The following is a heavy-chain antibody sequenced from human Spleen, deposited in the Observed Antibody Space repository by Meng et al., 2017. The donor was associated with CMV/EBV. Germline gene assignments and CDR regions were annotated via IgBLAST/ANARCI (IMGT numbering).Heavy chain of an antibody. V-gene: IGHV3-43*01. CDR3: VKARSGLYSDSSAVY. Sequence: SGFTFDDYSMPWVRQPPGKGLEWVSLITWDGGTTYYAASVRGRFTISRDNSKNSLYLQMNSLRTEDTALYYCVKARSGLYSDSSAVYWGQGTLVTVSS. D-gene: IGHD2-15*01. CDR1: GFTFDDYS. CDR2: ITWDGGTT. J-gene: IGHJ4*02.